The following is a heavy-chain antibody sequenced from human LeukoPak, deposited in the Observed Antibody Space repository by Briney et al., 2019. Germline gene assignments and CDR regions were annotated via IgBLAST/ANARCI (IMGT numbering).Heavy chain of an antibody. D-gene: IGHD1-14*01. CDR1: GFTFSSYW. CDR3: ARAGIGGSFDN. J-gene: IGHJ4*02. CDR2: LNQDGREK. Sequence: GGSLRLSCAASGFTFSSYWMSWVRQAPGKGLEWVAYLNQDGREKSYVDSVKGRFSISRDNGKNSMDLQLNSLRVEDTAVYYCARAGIGGSFDNWGQGTLVTVSS. V-gene: IGHV3-7*01.